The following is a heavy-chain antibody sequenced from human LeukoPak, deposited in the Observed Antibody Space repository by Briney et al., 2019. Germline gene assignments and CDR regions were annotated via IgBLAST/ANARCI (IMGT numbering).Heavy chain of an antibody. V-gene: IGHV1-2*02. Sequence: ASVKVSCKASGYTFTGYYMHWVRQAPGQGLEWMGWINPNTGHTNYAQKYQGRVTMTRDTSINTAYMELSWLRSDDTAVYYCARDHNSGSYYYYYYMDVWGKGTTVTVSS. CDR3: ARDHNSGSYYYYYYMDV. CDR1: GYTFTGYY. CDR2: INPNTGHT. D-gene: IGHD1-26*01. J-gene: IGHJ6*03.